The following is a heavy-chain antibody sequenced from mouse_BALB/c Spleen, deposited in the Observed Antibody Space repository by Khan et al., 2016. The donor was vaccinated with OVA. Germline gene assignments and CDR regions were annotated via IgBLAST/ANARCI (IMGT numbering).Heavy chain of an antibody. CDR2: INPRSGYT. CDR1: GYTFTSNT. J-gene: IGHJ4*01. Sequence: QIQLVQSGAELARPGASVRMSCKASGYTFTSNTMHWVKQRPGQGLEWIGYINPRSGYTNYNQNFKDKATLTADKYSSTAYMQLSSLTSEDSSVYYSARHTTGYTMDYWGQGTSVTVSS. V-gene: IGHV1-4*01. CDR3: ARHTTGYTMDY. D-gene: IGHD2-12*01.